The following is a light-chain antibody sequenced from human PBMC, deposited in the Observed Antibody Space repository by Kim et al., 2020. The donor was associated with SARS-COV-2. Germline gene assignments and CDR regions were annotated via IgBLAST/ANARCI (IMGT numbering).Light chain of an antibody. CDR1: QSVSSSY. CDR2: GVS. CDR3: QQYNSSPWT. V-gene: IGKV3-20*01. J-gene: IGKJ1*01. Sequence: EIVLTKSPGTLSLSPGERATLSCRASQSVSSSYLAWYQQKPGQAPRLLIYGVSSRATGIPDRFSGSGSETDFTLTISRLEPEDFAVYYCQQYNSSPWTFGQGTKVDIK.